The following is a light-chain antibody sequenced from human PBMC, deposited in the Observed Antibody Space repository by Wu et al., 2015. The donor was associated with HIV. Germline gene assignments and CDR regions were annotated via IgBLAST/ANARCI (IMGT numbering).Light chain of an antibody. CDR2: DAS. J-gene: IGKJ4*01. Sequence: EIVLTQSPGTLTLSPGERAILSCRASQSVSSNYLAWYQQKPGQAPRLLIYDASSRATGIPDRFSGGGSGTDFTLTISRLEPEDFAVYYCQQYDNSLERTFGGGTKVEIK. V-gene: IGKV3-20*01. CDR1: QSVSSNY. CDR3: QQYDNSLERT.